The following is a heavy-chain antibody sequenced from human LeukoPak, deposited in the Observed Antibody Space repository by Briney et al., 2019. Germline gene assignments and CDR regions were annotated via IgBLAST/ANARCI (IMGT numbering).Heavy chain of an antibody. D-gene: IGHD2/OR15-2a*01. Sequence: SETLSLTCTVSSGSISRDYWHWIRQSPGKGLEWIGYMYHIGGTNYNPSLKSRVTISVDTSKKQFFLKLTSVTATDTAVYYCARQISPYVMDVWGQGTTVIVSS. CDR2: MYHIGGT. CDR3: ARQISPYVMDV. CDR1: SGSISRDY. V-gene: IGHV4-59*08. J-gene: IGHJ6*02.